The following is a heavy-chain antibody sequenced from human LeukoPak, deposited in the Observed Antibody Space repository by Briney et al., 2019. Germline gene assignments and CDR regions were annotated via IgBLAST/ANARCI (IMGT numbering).Heavy chain of an antibody. CDR2: MNPNSGNT. CDR1: GYTFTSYD. CDR3: ARANDILTGYWFDP. D-gene: IGHD3-9*01. V-gene: IGHV1-8*01. Sequence: GASVKVSCKASGYTFTSYDINWVRQATVQGHEWMGWMNPNSGNTGYAQKFQGRVTMTRNTSISTAYMELSSLRSEDTAVYYCARANDILTGYWFDPWGQGTLVTVSS. J-gene: IGHJ5*02.